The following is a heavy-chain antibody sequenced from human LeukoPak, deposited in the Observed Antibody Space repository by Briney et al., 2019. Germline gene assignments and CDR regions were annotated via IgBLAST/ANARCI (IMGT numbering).Heavy chain of an antibody. Sequence: GGSLRLSCAASGFTFRNYWMSWVRQAPGRGLDWVATIKQEGNVKYYVDSVKGRFTISRDNADSSLYLQMNSLRVEDTAVYYCARLGGETTRFDLWGQGALVTVSS. CDR3: ARLGGETTRFDL. V-gene: IGHV3-7*01. CDR2: IKQEGNVK. D-gene: IGHD3-16*01. J-gene: IGHJ5*02. CDR1: GFTFRNYW.